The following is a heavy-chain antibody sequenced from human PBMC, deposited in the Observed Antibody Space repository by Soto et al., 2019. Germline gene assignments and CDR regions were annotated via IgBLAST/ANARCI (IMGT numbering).Heavy chain of an antibody. CDR1: GFTFSSYA. J-gene: IGHJ4*02. CDR2: ISGGANNT. D-gene: IGHD2-15*01. V-gene: IGHV3-23*01. CDR3: AKGKKTAGVAAIVDY. Sequence: EVQLLQSGGGLVQPGGSLRLSCAASGFTFSSYALSWVRQAPGKGLEWVSSISGGANNTYYAESVKGRFTISRDKAKNKLPLKMHSLKDEDSYNYDRAKGKKTAGVAAIVDYWGQGALVTVSS.